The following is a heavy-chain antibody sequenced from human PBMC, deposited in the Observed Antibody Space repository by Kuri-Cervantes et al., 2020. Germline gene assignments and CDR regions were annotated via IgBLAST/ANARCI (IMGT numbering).Heavy chain of an antibody. V-gene: IGHV3-11*01. Sequence: GESLKISCAASGFTFSSYAMSWIRQAPGKGLEWVSYISSSGSTIHYAGSVKGRFIISRDNAKNSLYLQMNSLRAEDTAVYYCAKPRDYYGSGLDYWGQGTLVTVSS. CDR2: ISSSGSTI. J-gene: IGHJ4*02. CDR3: AKPRDYYGSGLDY. D-gene: IGHD3-10*01. CDR1: GFTFSSYA.